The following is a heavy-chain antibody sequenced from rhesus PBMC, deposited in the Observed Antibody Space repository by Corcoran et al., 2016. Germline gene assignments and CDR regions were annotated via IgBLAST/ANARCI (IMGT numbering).Heavy chain of an antibody. D-gene: IGHD6-25*01. J-gene: IGHJ5-1*01. CDR3: ARHEDIAAAGRFDV. V-gene: IGHV4-93*02. CDR2: IYGSGGST. CDR1: GGSISSSNW. Sequence: QVQLQESGPAVVKPSETLSLTCAVSGGSISSSNWWSWIRQSPGKGLEWIGGIYGSGGSTEYNPSLKSRVTISIDTSKTQFSLKLSSVTAADTAVYYCARHEDIAAAGRFDVWGPGVLVTVSS.